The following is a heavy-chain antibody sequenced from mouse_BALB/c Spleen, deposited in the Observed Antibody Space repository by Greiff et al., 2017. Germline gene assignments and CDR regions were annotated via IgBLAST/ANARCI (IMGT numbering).Heavy chain of an antibody. CDR1: GYSFTGYF. CDR3: GRPTASYAMDY. Sequence: EVKLMESGPELVKPGASVKISCKASGYSFTGYFMNWVKQSHGKSLEWIGRINPYNGDTFYNQKFKGKATLTVDKSSSTAHMELLSLTSEDSAVYYCGRPTASYAMDYWGQGTSVTVSS. CDR2: INPYNGDT. D-gene: IGHD1-2*01. J-gene: IGHJ4*01. V-gene: IGHV1-37*01.